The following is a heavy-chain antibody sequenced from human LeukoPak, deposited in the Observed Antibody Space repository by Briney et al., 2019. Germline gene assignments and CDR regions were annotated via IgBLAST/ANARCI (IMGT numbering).Heavy chain of an antibody. V-gene: IGHV4-31*03. CDR3: ASGVGVAATYYYYGMDV. Sequence: SQTLSLTCTVSGGSISSGGYYWSWIRQHPGKGLEWIGYIYYSGSTYYNPSLKSRVTISVDTSKNQFSLKLSSVTAADTAMYYCASGVGVAATYYYYGMDVWGQGTTVTVSS. J-gene: IGHJ6*02. CDR1: GGSISSGGYY. CDR2: IYYSGST. D-gene: IGHD2-15*01.